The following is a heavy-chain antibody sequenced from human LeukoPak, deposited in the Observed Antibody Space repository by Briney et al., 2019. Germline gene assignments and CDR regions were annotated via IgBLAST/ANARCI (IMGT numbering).Heavy chain of an antibody. CDR3: ARERVWRYCGGDSCGWFDP. J-gene: IGHJ5*02. CDR2: IYTSGST. Sequence: SETLSLTCTVSGASISSSTDYWGWIRQPAGKGLEWIGHIYTSGSTNYNPSLKSRVTISVDTSKNQFSLKLSSVTAADTAVYYCARERVWRYCGGDSCGWFDPWGQGTLVTVSS. D-gene: IGHD2-21*02. V-gene: IGHV4-61*09. CDR1: GASISSSTDY.